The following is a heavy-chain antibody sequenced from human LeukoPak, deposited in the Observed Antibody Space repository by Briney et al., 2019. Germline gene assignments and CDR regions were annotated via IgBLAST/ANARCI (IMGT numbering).Heavy chain of an antibody. CDR3: AREGATVTIDY. J-gene: IGHJ4*02. D-gene: IGHD4-17*01. CDR2: ISYDGSNK. V-gene: IGHV3-30*04. CDR1: GFTSRSYA. Sequence: GGSLRLSCAPSGFTSRSYAVHWGPGGPGRGLGRVAVISYDGSNKYYADSVKGRFTISRDNSKNTLYLQMNSLRAEDTAVYYCAREGATVTIDYWGQGTLVTVSS.